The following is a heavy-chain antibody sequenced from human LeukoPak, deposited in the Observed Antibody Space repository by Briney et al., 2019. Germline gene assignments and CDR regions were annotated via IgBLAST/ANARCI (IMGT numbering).Heavy chain of an antibody. D-gene: IGHD6-13*01. CDR3: AKDQQGFDY. CDR1: GLTFNSYG. Sequence: GRSLRLSCAASGLTFNSYGMHWVRQAPGKGLEWVAVISYDGSNKYYADSVKGRFTISRDNSKNTLYLQMNSLRAEDTAVYYCAKDQQGFDYWGQGPLVTVSS. CDR2: ISYDGSNK. V-gene: IGHV3-30*18. J-gene: IGHJ4*02.